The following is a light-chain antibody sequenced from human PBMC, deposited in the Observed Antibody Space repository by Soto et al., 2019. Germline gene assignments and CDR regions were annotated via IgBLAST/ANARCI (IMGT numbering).Light chain of an antibody. CDR3: QSYDTTLSGLV. V-gene: IGLV1-40*01. J-gene: IGLJ3*02. Sequence: QSVLTQPPSVSGAPGQRVTISCTGSASNIGAKYAVHWYQHLPGTAPKLLIYDNIHRPSGVPDRFSGSKSDTSASLAITGLQAEDEADYYGQSYDTTLSGLVFGGGTKVTVL. CDR2: DNI. CDR1: ASNIGAKYA.